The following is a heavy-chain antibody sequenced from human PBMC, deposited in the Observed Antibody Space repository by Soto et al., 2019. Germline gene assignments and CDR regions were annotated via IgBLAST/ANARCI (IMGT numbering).Heavy chain of an antibody. CDR2: INSDGSST. Sequence: GGSLRLSCAASGFTFSSYWMHWVRQAPGKGLVWVSRINSDGSSTSYADSVKGRFTISRDNAKNTLYLQMNSLRAEDTAVYYCARVGESSQTPYYYYYGMDVWGQGTTVTVSS. D-gene: IGHD6-19*01. V-gene: IGHV3-74*01. CDR3: ARVGESSQTPYYYYYGMDV. CDR1: GFTFSSYW. J-gene: IGHJ6*02.